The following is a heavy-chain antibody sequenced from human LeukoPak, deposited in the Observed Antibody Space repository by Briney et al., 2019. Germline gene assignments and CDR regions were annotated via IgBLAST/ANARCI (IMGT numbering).Heavy chain of an antibody. J-gene: IGHJ4*02. D-gene: IGHD3-10*01. CDR3: ARVHKKVRGVIITLGY. V-gene: IGHV1-8*01. CDR1: GYTFTSYD. Sequence: ASVKVSCKASGYTFTSYDINWVRQATGQGLEWMGWMNPNSGNTGYAQKFQGRVTMTRNTSISTAYMELSSLRSEDTAVYYCARVHKKVRGVIITLGYWGQGTLVTVSS. CDR2: MNPNSGNT.